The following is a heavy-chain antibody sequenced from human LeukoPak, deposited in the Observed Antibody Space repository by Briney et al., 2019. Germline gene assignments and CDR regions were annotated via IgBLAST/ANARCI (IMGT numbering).Heavy chain of an antibody. J-gene: IGHJ5*02. D-gene: IGHD2-2*02. V-gene: IGHV4-34*01. CDR3: ARRVVVPAAIKYNWFDP. CDR1: GGSFSGYY. CDR2: INHSGST. Sequence: SETLSLTCAVYGGSFSGYYWSWIRQPPGKGLEWIGEINHSGSTNYNPSLKSRVTISVDTSKNQFSLKLSSVTAADTAVYYCARRVVVPAAIKYNWFDPWGQGTLVTVSS.